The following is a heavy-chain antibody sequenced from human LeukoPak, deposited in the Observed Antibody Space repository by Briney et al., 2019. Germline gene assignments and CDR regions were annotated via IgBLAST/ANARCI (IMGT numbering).Heavy chain of an antibody. V-gene: IGHV3-11*01. CDR2: ISSSGSTI. CDR1: GFTFSDYY. CDR3: AREDVATGNWYLDL. Sequence: GGSLRLSCAASGFTFSDYYMSWIRQAPGKGLEWVSYISSSGSTIYYADSVKGRFTISRDNAKNSLNLQMNSLRAEDTAVYYCAREDVATGNWYLDLWGRGTLVTVSS. J-gene: IGHJ2*01. D-gene: IGHD2-21*02.